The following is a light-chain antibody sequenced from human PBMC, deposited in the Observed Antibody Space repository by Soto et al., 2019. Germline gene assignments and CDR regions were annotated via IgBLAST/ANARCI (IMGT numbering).Light chain of an antibody. CDR3: QSYDSSLSAV. J-gene: IGLJ2*01. CDR2: GNS. CDR1: SSNIGAGYD. V-gene: IGLV1-40*01. Sequence: QSVLTQPPSVSGAPGQRVTISCTGSSSNIGAGYDVLWYQQLPGTAPKLLIYGNSNRPSGVPDRFSGSKSGTSASLAITGLQAEDEADYYCQSYDSSLSAVFGGGTKLTVL.